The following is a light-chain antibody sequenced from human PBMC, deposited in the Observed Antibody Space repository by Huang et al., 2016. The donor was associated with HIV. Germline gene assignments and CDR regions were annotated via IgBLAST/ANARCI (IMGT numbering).Light chain of an antibody. J-gene: IGKJ2*01. Sequence: DIQITQSPSSLSASVGDRVIITCRASQNINRYLNWYKQQPGKAPKLLISVSSKLQSGVPSSFSGSGSGTHFTLAISSLQPEDSATYYCQQSAVTPRTFGQGTKLEI. CDR2: VSS. V-gene: IGKV1-39*01. CDR1: QNINRY. CDR3: QQSAVTPRT.